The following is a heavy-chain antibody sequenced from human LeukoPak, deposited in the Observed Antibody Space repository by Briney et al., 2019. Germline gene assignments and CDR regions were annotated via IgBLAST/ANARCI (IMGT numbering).Heavy chain of an antibody. CDR3: ARVMSYFDY. V-gene: IGHV3-30-3*01. CDR2: ISYDGSNK. CDR1: GFTFSSYA. J-gene: IGHJ4*02. Sequence: GRSLRLSCAASGFTFSSYAMHWVRQAPGKGLEWVVVISYDGSNKYYADSVKGRFTISRDNSKNTLYLQMNSLRAEDTAVYYCARVMSYFDYWGQGTLVTVSS.